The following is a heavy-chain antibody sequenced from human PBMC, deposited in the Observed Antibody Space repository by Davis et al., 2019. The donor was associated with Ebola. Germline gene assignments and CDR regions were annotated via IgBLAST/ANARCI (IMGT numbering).Heavy chain of an antibody. J-gene: IGHJ4*02. CDR2: ISTYKANT. Sequence: ASVKVSCKASGYTFTSYGISWVRQAPGQGLEWMGWISTYKANTNYAQKLQGRVTMTTDTSTNTAYMELRSLRSDDTAVYSCTREGSSGGYHGNYFDYWGQGTLVSVSS. CDR1: GYTFTSYG. D-gene: IGHD1-26*01. V-gene: IGHV1-18*04. CDR3: TREGSSGGYHGNYFDY.